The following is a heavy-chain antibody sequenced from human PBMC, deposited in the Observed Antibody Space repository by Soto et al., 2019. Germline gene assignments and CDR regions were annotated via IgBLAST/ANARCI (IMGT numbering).Heavy chain of an antibody. J-gene: IGHJ4*02. Sequence: SATLSLTCTVSGGSISDYYWSWIRQPPGKGLEWIGYIYYGWSTNYNPSLKSRVTISVDTSKNQFSLKLISVTAADTAVYYCARDREYYDSSGLSFDYWGQGTLVTVSS. CDR1: GGSISDYY. CDR3: ARDREYYDSSGLSFDY. V-gene: IGHV4-59*01. D-gene: IGHD3-22*01. CDR2: IYYGWST.